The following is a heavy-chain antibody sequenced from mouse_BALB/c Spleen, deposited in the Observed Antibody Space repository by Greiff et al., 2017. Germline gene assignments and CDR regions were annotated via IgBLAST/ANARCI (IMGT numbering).Heavy chain of an antibody. J-gene: IGHJ3*01. Sequence: LQESGPELVKPGASVRISCKASGYTFTSYYIHWVKQRPGQGLEWIGWIYPGNVNTKYNEKFKGKATLTADKSSSTAYMQLSSLTSEDSAVYFCEREGGDRRFAYWGQGTLVTVSA. CDR2: IYPGNVNT. V-gene: IGHV1S56*01. D-gene: IGHD3-3*01. CDR1: GYTFTSYY. CDR3: EREGGDRRFAY.